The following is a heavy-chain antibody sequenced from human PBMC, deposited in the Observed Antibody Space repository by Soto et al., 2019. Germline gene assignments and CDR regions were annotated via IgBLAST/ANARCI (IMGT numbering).Heavy chain of an antibody. CDR1: GGSISSYY. CDR2: IYYSGST. CDR3: ARHGKRGQWLYYYFDY. Sequence: SETLSLTCTVSGGSISSYYWSWIRQPPGKGLEWIGYIYYSGSTNYNPSLKSRVTISVDTSKNQFSLKLSSVTAADTAVYYCARHGKRGQWLYYYFDYWGQGALVTV. V-gene: IGHV4-59*08. J-gene: IGHJ4*02. D-gene: IGHD6-19*01.